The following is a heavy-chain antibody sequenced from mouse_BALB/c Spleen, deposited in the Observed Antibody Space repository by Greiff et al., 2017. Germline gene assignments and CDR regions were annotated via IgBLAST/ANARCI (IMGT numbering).Heavy chain of an antibody. CDR2: IWSGGST. Sequence: VQLVESGPGLVQPSQSLSITCTVSGFSLTSYGVHWVRQSPGKGLEWLGVIWSGGSTDYNAAFISRLSISKDNSKSQVFFKMNSLQANDTAIYYCATRLREEAFAYWGQGTLVTVSA. J-gene: IGHJ3*01. CDR1: GFSLTSYG. CDR3: ATRLREEAFAY. D-gene: IGHD1-2*01. V-gene: IGHV2-2*02.